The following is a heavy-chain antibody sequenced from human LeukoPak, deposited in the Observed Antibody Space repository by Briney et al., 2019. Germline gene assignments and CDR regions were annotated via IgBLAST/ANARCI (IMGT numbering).Heavy chain of an antibody. V-gene: IGHV3-30*02. CDR3: AKVGASGSYSSFDY. D-gene: IGHD3-10*01. CDR2: IRYDGSNK. Sequence: PGGSLRLSCAASGFTFSSYGMSWVRQAPGKGLEWVAFIRYDGSNKYYADSVKGRFTISRDNSKNTLYLQMNSLRAEDTAVYYCAKVGASGSYSSFDYWGQGTLVTVSS. CDR1: GFTFSSYG. J-gene: IGHJ4*02.